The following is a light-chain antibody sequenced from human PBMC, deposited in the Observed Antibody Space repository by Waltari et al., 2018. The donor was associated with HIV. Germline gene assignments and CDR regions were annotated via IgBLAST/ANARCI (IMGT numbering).Light chain of an antibody. CDR2: DVT. Sequence: QSALNQPRSVSGSPAPSVTIPCTGSSSDVGGYDYVSWYQQHPDKAPKLLIYDVTERPSGVPDRFSGSKSGNTASLTISRLQADDEADYYCCSYAGNPLVFGGGTRLTVL. CDR1: SSDVGGYDY. V-gene: IGLV2-11*01. CDR3: CSYAGNPLV. J-gene: IGLJ2*01.